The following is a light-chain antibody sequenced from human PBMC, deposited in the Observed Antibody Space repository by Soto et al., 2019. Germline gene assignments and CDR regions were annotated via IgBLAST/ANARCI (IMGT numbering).Light chain of an antibody. CDR1: QNIISN. V-gene: IGKV3D-15*01. J-gene: IGKJ1*01. Sequence: EIVMTLSPATLSVYTGERATLSCRANQNIISNLAWYQQKPGQAPRLLIYGASSRATGIPDRFSGSGSGTEFTLTISSLQPDDFATYYCQHYNSYSEAFAQGTKVDIK. CDR3: QHYNSYSEA. CDR2: GAS.